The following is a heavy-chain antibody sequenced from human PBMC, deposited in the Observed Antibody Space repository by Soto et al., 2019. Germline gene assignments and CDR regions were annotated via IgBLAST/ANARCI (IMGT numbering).Heavy chain of an antibody. CDR1: GFTFSSYW. D-gene: IGHD3-22*01. J-gene: IGHJ4*02. Sequence: EVQLVESGGGLVQPGGSLRLSCAASGFTFSSYWMSWVRQAPGKGLEWVANIKQDGSEKYYVDSVKGRFTISRDNAKNSLYLQMNSLRAEDTAVYYCARAVYYDSSGPFDYWGQGTLVTVSS. V-gene: IGHV3-7*01. CDR2: IKQDGSEK. CDR3: ARAVYYDSSGPFDY.